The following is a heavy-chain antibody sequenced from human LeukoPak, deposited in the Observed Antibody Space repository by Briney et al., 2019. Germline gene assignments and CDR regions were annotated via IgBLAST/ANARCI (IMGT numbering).Heavy chain of an antibody. CDR1: GGSISSSSYY. Sequence: SETLSLTCTVSGGSISSSSYYWGWIRQPPGKGLEWIGSIYYSGSTYYNPSLKSRVTISVDTSKNQFSLKLSSVTAADTAVYYCARGGWSSGLYYYYYMDVWGKGTTVTISS. CDR2: IYYSGST. D-gene: IGHD6-19*01. J-gene: IGHJ6*03. CDR3: ARGGWSSGLYYYYYMDV. V-gene: IGHV4-39*01.